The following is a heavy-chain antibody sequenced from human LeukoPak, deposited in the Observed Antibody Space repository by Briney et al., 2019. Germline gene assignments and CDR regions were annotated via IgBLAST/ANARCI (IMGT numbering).Heavy chain of an antibody. D-gene: IGHD6-13*01. V-gene: IGHV4-34*01. Sequence: PAETLSLTCAVYGGSFSGYYWSWIRQPPGKGLEWIGEINHSGSTNYNPALKSRVTIPVGAPNNQFSLKLITVTAADPAVYYCASHGRRYSSSWYYPDYWGQANLVTVSS. CDR3: ASHGRRYSSSWYYPDY. J-gene: IGHJ4*02. CDR2: INHSGST. CDR1: GGSFSGYY.